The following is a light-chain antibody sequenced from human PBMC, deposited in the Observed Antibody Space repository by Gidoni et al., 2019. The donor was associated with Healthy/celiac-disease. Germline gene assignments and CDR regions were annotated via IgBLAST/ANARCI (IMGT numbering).Light chain of an antibody. CDR2: EVS. CDR1: SSDVGGYNY. Sequence: QSALTQPPSASGSPGQSITISCTGTSSDVGGYNYVSWYQQHPGKAPKLMIYEVSKRPSGVPDRFSGSKSGNTASLTVSGLQAEDEADYYCSSYAGSNNFGVFGGGXKLTVL. CDR3: SSYAGSNNFGV. J-gene: IGLJ2*01. V-gene: IGLV2-8*01.